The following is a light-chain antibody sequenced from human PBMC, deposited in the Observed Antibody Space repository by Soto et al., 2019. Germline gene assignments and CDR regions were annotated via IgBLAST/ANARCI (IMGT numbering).Light chain of an antibody. CDR2: EVS. V-gene: IGLV2-14*01. J-gene: IGLJ3*02. Sequence: QSALTQPASVSGSPGQSITIPCTGTSSDVGGYNYVSWYQQHPGKAPKLMIYEVSYRPSGVSNRFSGSKSGNTASLTISGLQAEDEADYYCISYTSSSTLVFGGGTKLTVL. CDR3: ISYTSSSTLV. CDR1: SSDVGGYNY.